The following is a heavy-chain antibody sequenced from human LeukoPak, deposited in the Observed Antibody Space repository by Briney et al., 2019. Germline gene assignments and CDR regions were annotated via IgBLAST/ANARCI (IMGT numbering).Heavy chain of an antibody. CDR3: ARDAGYGVDY. V-gene: IGHV4-61*08. D-gene: IGHD5-12*01. J-gene: IGHJ4*02. CDR1: GGSISSGGYY. CDR2: IYYSGST. Sequence: SETLSLTCTVSGGSISSGGYYWSWIRQHPGKGLEWIGYIYYSGSTNYNPSLKSRVTISVDTSKNQVSLKLSSVTAADTAMYYCARDAGYGVDYWGQGTLVTVSS.